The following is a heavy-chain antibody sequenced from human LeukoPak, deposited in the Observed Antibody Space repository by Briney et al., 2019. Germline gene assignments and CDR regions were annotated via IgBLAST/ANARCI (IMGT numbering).Heavy chain of an antibody. Sequence: PGGSLRLSCAASGFTFSSYAMHWVRQAPGKGLEWVAVISYDGSNKYYADSVRGRFTISRDNSKNTLYLQMNSLRADDTAMYYCASGVVATAASYFDYWGQGTLVTVSS. D-gene: IGHD3-3*01. CDR3: ASGVVATAASYFDY. CDR2: ISYDGSNK. V-gene: IGHV3-30-3*01. CDR1: GFTFSSYA. J-gene: IGHJ4*02.